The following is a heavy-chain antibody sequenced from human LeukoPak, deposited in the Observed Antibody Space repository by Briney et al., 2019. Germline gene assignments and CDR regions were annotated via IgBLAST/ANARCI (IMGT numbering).Heavy chain of an antibody. CDR1: GFTFGDYA. V-gene: IGHV3-49*04. D-gene: IGHD3-22*01. J-gene: IGHJ4*02. Sequence: PGGSLRLSCTTSGFTFGDYAMSWVRQAPGKGLEWVSLIRSKAYGATTEYAASVKGRFTISRDDSKNSVSLQMNSLETEDTAVYYCSRGKDSSGHYFPDYWGQGTLVTVSS. CDR3: SRGKDSSGHYFPDY. CDR2: IRSKAYGATT.